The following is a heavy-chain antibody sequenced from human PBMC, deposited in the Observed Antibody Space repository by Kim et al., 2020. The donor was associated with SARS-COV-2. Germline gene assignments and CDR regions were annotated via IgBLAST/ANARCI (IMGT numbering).Heavy chain of an antibody. J-gene: IGHJ3*02. D-gene: IGHD1-26*01. CDR3: ARDQTEWDPEGAFDI. CDR2: INPNSGGT. CDR1: GYTFTGYY. V-gene: IGHV1-2*02. Sequence: ASVKVSCKASGYTFTGYYMHWVRQAPGQGLEWMGWINPNSGGTNYAQKFQGRVTMTRDTSISTAYMELSRLRSDDTAVYYCARDQTEWDPEGAFDIWGQGTMVTVSS.